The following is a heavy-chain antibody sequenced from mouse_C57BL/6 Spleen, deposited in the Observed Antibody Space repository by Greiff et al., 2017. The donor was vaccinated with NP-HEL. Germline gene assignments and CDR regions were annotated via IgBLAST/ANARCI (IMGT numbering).Heavy chain of an antibody. CDR2: IDPSDSET. J-gene: IGHJ3*01. CDR1: GYTFTSYW. D-gene: IGHD3-2*02. V-gene: IGHV1-52*01. Sequence: VQLQQPGAELVRPGSSVKLSCKASGYTFTSYWMHWVKQRPIQGLEWIGNIDPSDSETHYNQKFKDKATLTVDKSSSTAYMQLSSLTSEDSAVYYCARWGSSGYPFAYWGQGTLVTVSA. CDR3: ARWGSSGYPFAY.